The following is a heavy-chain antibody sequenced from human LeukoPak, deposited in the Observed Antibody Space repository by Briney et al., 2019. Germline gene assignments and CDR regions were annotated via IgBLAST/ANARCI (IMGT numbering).Heavy chain of an antibody. J-gene: IGHJ4*02. CDR2: IYYSGTT. V-gene: IGHV4-61*05. CDR1: GGSISSSSYY. D-gene: IGHD6-19*01. CDR3: ARVMGSGWTGFDY. Sequence: SETLSLTCTVSGGSISSSSYYWGWIRQPPGKGLGWIGYIYYSGTTNYSPSLKSRVTISVDTSKNQFSLKLSSVTAADTAVYYCARVMGSGWTGFDYWGQGTLVTVSS.